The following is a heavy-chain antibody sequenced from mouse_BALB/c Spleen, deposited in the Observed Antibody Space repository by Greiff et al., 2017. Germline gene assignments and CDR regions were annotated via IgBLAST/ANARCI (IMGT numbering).Heavy chain of an antibody. CDR3: ATGYYGNYGGNYYFDY. Sequence: VHLVESGPGLVAPSQSLSITCTVSGFSLTGYGVNWVRQPPGKGLEWLGMIWGDGSTDYNSALKSRLSISKDNSKSQVFLKMNSLQTDDTARYYCATGYYGNYGGNYYFDYWGQGTTLTVSS. CDR1: GFSLTGYG. D-gene: IGHD2-1*01. V-gene: IGHV2-6-7*01. CDR2: IWGDGST. J-gene: IGHJ2*01.